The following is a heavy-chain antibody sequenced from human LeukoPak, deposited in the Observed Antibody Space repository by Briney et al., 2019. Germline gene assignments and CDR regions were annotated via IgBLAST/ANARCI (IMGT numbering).Heavy chain of an antibody. CDR1: GGSISSSNHY. CDR2: IYYSGTT. Sequence: PSETLSLPCTVSGGSISSSNHYWGWIRQPPGKGLEWIGSIYYSGTTAYNPSLKSRVTISVDTSKSQFSLKLSSVTAADTAVYYCVRWQSGSMFHPPWGQGTLVTVSS. V-gene: IGHV4-39*01. J-gene: IGHJ5*02. D-gene: IGHD3-10*02. CDR3: VRWQSGSMFHPP.